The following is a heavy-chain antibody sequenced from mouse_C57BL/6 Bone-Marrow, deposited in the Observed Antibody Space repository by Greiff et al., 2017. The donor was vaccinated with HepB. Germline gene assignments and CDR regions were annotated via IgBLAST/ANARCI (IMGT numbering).Heavy chain of an antibody. V-gene: IGHV1-61*01. CDR2: IYPSDSET. J-gene: IGHJ2*01. CDR3: ARGYYGSSYGC. D-gene: IGHD1-1*01. CDR1: GYTFTSYW. Sequence: VQLQQPGAELVRPGSSVKLSCKASGYTFTSYWMDWVKQRPGQGLEWIGNIYPSDSETHYNQKFKDKATLTVDKSSSTAYMQLSSLTSEDSAVYYCARGYYGSSYGCWGQGTTLTVSS.